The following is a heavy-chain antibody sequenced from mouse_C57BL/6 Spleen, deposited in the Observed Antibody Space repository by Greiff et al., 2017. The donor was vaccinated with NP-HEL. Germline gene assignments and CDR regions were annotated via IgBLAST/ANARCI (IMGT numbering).Heavy chain of an antibody. CDR3: ARQGDWAYFDY. Sequence: VKLVESGGDLVKPGGSLKLSCAASGFTFSSYGMSWVRQTPDKRLEWVATISSGGSYTYYPDSVKGRFTISRDNAKNTLYLQMSSLKSEDTAMYYCARQGDWAYFDYWGQGTTLTVSS. J-gene: IGHJ2*01. CDR2: ISSGGSYT. V-gene: IGHV5-6*01. CDR1: GFTFSSYG. D-gene: IGHD4-1*01.